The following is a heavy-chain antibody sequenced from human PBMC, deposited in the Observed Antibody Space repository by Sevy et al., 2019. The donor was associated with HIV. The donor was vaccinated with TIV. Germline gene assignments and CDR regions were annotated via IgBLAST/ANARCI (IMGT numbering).Heavy chain of an antibody. CDR3: ARAKGDDYYYGMDV. J-gene: IGHJ6*02. CDR2: IIPIFGTA. Sequence: ASVKVSCKACGGTFSSYAISWVRQAPGQGLEWMGGIIPIFGTANYAQKFQGRVTITADESTSTAYMELSSLRSEDTAVYYCARAKGDDYYYGMDVWGQGTTVTVSS. CDR1: GGTFSSYA. V-gene: IGHV1-69*13.